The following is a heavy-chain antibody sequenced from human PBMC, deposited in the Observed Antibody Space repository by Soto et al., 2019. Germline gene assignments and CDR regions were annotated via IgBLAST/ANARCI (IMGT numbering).Heavy chain of an antibody. J-gene: IGHJ4*02. CDR2: IYPGDSYT. V-gene: IGHV5-51*01. D-gene: IGHD6-13*01. Sequence: GESLKISCKGSGYSFTSYWIGWVRQMPGKGLEWMGIIYPGDSYTSYSPSFQGQVTISADKSISTAYLQWSSLKASDTAMYYCARLQAAAGDNDLTFDYWGQGTLVTVSS. CDR3: ARLQAAAGDNDLTFDY. CDR1: GYSFTSYW.